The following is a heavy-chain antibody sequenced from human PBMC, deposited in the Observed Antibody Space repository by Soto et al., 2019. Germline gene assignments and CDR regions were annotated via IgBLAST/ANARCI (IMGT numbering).Heavy chain of an antibody. Sequence: QVQLVQSGAEVKKPGASVKVSCKASGYTCTSYGISWVRQAPGQGLEWMGWISAYKGNTNYAQKLQGRVTMTTDTSTSTAYLELRSLRCDDTSVYYCARDGIAAAGGGNDYWGQGTLVTVSS. J-gene: IGHJ4*02. CDR3: ARDGIAAAGGGNDY. D-gene: IGHD6-13*01. V-gene: IGHV1-18*01. CDR1: GYTCTSYG. CDR2: ISAYKGNT.